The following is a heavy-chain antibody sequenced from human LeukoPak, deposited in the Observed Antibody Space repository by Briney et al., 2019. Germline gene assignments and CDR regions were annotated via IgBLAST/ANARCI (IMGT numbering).Heavy chain of an antibody. J-gene: IGHJ6*03. CDR3: ARDPGSWSAGLGYYYYMDG. Sequence: SETLSLTCTVSGGSISSYYWSWIRQPPRKGLEWIGYIYYSGSTNYNPSLKSRVTTSVDTSKNQFSLKLSSVTAADTAVYYCARDPGSWSAGLGYYYYMDGWGKGTTVTVSS. CDR1: GGSISSYY. D-gene: IGHD3-10*01. V-gene: IGHV4-59*01. CDR2: IYYSGST.